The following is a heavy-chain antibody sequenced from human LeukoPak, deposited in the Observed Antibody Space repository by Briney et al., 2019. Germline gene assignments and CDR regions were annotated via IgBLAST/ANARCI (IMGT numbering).Heavy chain of an antibody. CDR2: NYYSGST. CDR1: GGSISSYY. J-gene: IGHJ5*02. Sequence: PSETLSLTCTVSGGSISSYYWSWIRQPPGKGLEWIGYNYYSGSTNYNPTLKSRVTISVDTSKNQFSLKLSSVTAADTAVYYCASQGSSSSWFDPWGQGTLVTVSS. D-gene: IGHD6-6*01. CDR3: ASQGSSSSWFDP. V-gene: IGHV4-59*01.